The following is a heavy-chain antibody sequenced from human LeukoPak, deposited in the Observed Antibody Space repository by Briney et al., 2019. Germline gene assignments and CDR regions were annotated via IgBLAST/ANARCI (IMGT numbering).Heavy chain of an antibody. Sequence: GGSLRLSCAASGLTFSSYWMHWVRQAPGKGLVWVSRINSDGSSTSYADSVKGRFTISRDNAKNTLYLQMNSLGAEDTAVYYCARNVLPGYFDYWGQGTLVTVSS. CDR2: INSDGSST. CDR1: GLTFSSYW. CDR3: ARNVLPGYFDY. D-gene: IGHD2-15*01. J-gene: IGHJ4*02. V-gene: IGHV3-74*01.